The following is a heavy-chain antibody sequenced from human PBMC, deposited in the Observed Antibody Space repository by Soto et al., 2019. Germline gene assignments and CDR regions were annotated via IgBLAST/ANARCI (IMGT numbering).Heavy chain of an antibody. Sequence: EVQLVESGGGLVQPGGSLRLSCVDSGFSFSSYWMHWGRQGPGKGLVWVSRINTDGISTNYANSVKGRFTISRDNAKNTVYLQMNSLRAEDTAVYYCARSPGGYYIDWGQGTMFTVSS. CDR3: ARSPGGYYID. V-gene: IGHV3-74*01. J-gene: IGHJ3*01. CDR2: INTDGIST. CDR1: GFSFSSYW. D-gene: IGHD3-9*01.